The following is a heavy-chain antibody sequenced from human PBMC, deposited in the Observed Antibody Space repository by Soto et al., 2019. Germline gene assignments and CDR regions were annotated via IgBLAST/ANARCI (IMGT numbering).Heavy chain of an antibody. Sequence: SETLSLTCTVPGGSISTSTYYWAWLRQPPGKGLEWIGSIYYSGSTYSNPSLKSRVSMSVDTSKNQFSLKLSSVTAADTAVYYCANRGGYSSSWYWSYWGQGTQVTVSS. V-gene: IGHV4-39*01. CDR3: ANRGGYSSSWYWSY. D-gene: IGHD6-13*01. CDR2: IYYSGST. CDR1: GGSISTSTYY. J-gene: IGHJ4*02.